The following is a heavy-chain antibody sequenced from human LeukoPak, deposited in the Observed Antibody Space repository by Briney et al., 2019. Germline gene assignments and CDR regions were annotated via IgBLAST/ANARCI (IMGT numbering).Heavy chain of an antibody. CDR3: ARATVTVYYGMDV. CDR1: GGSISSSSCY. J-gene: IGHJ6*02. D-gene: IGHD4-17*01. CDR2: IYHSGST. V-gene: IGHV4-39*07. Sequence: SETLSLTCTVSGGSISSSSCYWGWIRQPPGKGLEWIGEIYHSGSTNYNPSLKSRVTMSLDKSKNQFSLKLSSVTAADTAVYYCARATVTVYYGMDVWGQGTTVTVSS.